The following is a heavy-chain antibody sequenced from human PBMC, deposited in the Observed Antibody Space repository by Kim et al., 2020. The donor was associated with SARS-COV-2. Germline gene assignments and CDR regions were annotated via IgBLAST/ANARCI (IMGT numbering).Heavy chain of an antibody. CDR3: ARGRASSWYAPGWYQLPHYFDY. CDR1: GGSFSGYY. D-gene: IGHD6-13*01. J-gene: IGHJ4*02. V-gene: IGHV4-34*01. CDR2: INHSGST. Sequence: SETLSLTCAVYGGSFSGYYWSWIRQPPGKGLEWIGEINHSGSTNYNPSLKSRVTISVDTSKNQFSLKLSSVTAADTAVYYCARGRASSWYAPGWYQLPHYFDYWGQGTLVTVSS.